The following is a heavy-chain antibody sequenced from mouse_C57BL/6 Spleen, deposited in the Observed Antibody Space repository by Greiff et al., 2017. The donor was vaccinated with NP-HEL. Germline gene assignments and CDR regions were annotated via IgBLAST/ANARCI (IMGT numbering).Heavy chain of an antibody. CDR2: IYPGSGST. D-gene: IGHD2-4*01. CDR1: GYTFTSYW. CDR3: ARRGADYLWYFDV. J-gene: IGHJ1*03. V-gene: IGHV1-55*01. Sequence: VQLQQPGAELVKPGASVKMSCKASGYTFTSYWITWVKQRPGQGLEWIGDIYPGSGSTNYNEKFKSKATLTVDTSSSTAYMQLSSLTSEDSAVYDGARRGADYLWYFDVWGTGTTVTVSS.